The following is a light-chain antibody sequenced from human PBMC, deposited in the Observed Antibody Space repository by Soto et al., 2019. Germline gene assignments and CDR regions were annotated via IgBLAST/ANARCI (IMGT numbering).Light chain of an antibody. J-gene: IGLJ3*02. CDR3: AAWDDSLNGPL. V-gene: IGLV1-40*01. Sequence: QSVLTQPPSVSGAPGQRVIISCTGSSSDIGAGYDVHWYQQLPGTAPKLLIFGNNKRPSGVPDRFSGSKSGSSASLAITGLQAEDEADYYCAAWDDSLNGPLFGGGTKLTVL. CDR1: SSDIGAGYD. CDR2: GNN.